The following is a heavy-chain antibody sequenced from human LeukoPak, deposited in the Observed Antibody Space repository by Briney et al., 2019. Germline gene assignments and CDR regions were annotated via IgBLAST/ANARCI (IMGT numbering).Heavy chain of an antibody. V-gene: IGHV3-15*01. CDR3: TTDLYYDSSLGYYFDY. D-gene: IGHD3-22*01. CDR2: IKSKTDGGTT. J-gene: IGHJ4*02. CDR1: GFTFSNAW. Sequence: TGGSLRLSCAASGFTFSNAWMSWVRQGPGKGLEWVGRIKSKTDGGTTDYAAPVKGRFTISRDDSKNTLYLQMNSLKTEDTAVYYCTTDLYYDSSLGYYFDYWGQGTLVTVSS.